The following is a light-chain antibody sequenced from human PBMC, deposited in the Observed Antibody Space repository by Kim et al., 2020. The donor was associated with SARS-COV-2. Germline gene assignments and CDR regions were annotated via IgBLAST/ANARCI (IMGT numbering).Light chain of an antibody. J-gene: IGKJ1*01. Sequence: EIVMTQSPATPSVSPGERVTLSCRASQSVRNKLVWYQQKPGQAPRFLIFGASSRAPDVPDRFIGSGSGTEFTLTISSLDSEDFALYYCQQYNNWPRTFGPGTKVDIK. CDR3: QQYNNWPRT. V-gene: IGKV3-15*01. CDR1: QSVRNK. CDR2: GAS.